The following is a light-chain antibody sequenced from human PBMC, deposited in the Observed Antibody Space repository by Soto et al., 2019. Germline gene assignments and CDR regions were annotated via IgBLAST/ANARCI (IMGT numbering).Light chain of an antibody. V-gene: IGKV3-20*01. CDR3: QQYENSPIT. Sequence: PGERASLSCGASQSITSSFLAWYQQKPGQAPRLLIYGASSRATGIPDRFSGTGSETDFTLTINRLEPEDFAVYYCQQYENSPITFGQGTRLE. J-gene: IGKJ5*01. CDR1: QSITSSF. CDR2: GAS.